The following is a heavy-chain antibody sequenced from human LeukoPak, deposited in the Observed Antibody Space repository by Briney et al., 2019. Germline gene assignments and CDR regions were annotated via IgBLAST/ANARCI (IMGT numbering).Heavy chain of an antibody. CDR3: ARILGYCSSISCPLDDMDV. CDR1: GFTFSSYG. Sequence: GGSLRLSCAASGFTFSSYGMHWVRQAPGKGLEWVSYISSSSSTISYADSVKGRFTISRDNAKNSLYLQMNSLRAEDTAVYYCARILGYCSSISCPLDDMDVWGQGTTVTVSS. V-gene: IGHV3-48*01. J-gene: IGHJ6*02. D-gene: IGHD2-2*01. CDR2: ISSSSSTI.